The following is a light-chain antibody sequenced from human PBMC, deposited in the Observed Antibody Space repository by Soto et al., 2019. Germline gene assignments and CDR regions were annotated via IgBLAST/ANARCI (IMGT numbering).Light chain of an antibody. J-gene: IGKJ5*01. Sequence: EIVLTQSPGTLSLSPGERATLFCRASQSVSTYQLAWYQKKPGQAPRLLSYGASSRATGIADRFSGSVSGTDFTLTISRLEPEDFAVYYCQQYNNWPPITFGQGTRLEI. V-gene: IGKV3-20*01. CDR3: QQYNNWPPIT. CDR2: GAS. CDR1: QSVSTYQ.